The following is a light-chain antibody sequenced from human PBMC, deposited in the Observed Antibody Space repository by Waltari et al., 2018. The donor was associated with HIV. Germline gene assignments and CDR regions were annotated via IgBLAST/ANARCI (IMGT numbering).Light chain of an antibody. CDR2: GAS. CDR1: QSVKSN. Sequence: ETDMMQSSATLSVSPGERDILSCRASQSVKSNLAWYQQKPGQAPRLLIYGASTRATGTPARFSGSGSGTEFTLTISDLHSEDSAVYYCQQYDTWPRTFGRGTKVEFK. V-gene: IGKV3-15*01. J-gene: IGKJ1*01. CDR3: QQYDTWPRT.